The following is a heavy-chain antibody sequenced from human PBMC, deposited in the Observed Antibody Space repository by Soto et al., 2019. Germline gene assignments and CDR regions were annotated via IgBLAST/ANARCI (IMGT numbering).Heavy chain of an antibody. D-gene: IGHD4-17*01. J-gene: IGHJ3*02. CDR1: GGSISSGGYY. Sequence: SETLSLTCTVSGGSISSGGYYWSWIRQHPGKGLEWIGYIYYSGSTYYNPSLKSRVTISVDTSKNQFSLKLSSVTAADTAVYYCARDDGYGGNSTLDAFDIWGQGTMVTVSS. CDR2: IYYSGST. V-gene: IGHV4-31*03. CDR3: ARDDGYGGNSTLDAFDI.